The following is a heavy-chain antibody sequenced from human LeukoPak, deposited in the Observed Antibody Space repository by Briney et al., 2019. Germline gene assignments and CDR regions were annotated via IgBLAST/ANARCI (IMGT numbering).Heavy chain of an antibody. J-gene: IGHJ1*01. Sequence: HPGGSLRLSCAASGFTFSSYGMHWVRQAPGKGLEWVAVISYDGSNKYYADSVKGRFTISRDNSKNTLYLQMNNLRAEDTAVYYCAKGYYGSGSPEYFQHWGQGTLVTVSS. CDR1: GFTFSSYG. CDR3: AKGYYGSGSPEYFQH. D-gene: IGHD3-10*01. CDR2: ISYDGSNK. V-gene: IGHV3-30*18.